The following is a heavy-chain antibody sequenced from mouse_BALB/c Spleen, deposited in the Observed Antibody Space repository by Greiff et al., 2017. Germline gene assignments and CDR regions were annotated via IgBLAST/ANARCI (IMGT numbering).Heavy chain of an antibody. Sequence: VQLHHSGAELAQPGASVQMSCKASGYTFTSYWMHWVKQRPGQGLEWIGYINPSTGYTEYNQKFKDKAKLPADKSSSTAYMQPSSLTSEDSAVYYCARDFDYWGQGTTRTVSS. CDR3: ARDFDY. CDR2: INPSTGYT. J-gene: IGHJ2*01. V-gene: IGHV1-7*01. CDR1: GYTFTSYW.